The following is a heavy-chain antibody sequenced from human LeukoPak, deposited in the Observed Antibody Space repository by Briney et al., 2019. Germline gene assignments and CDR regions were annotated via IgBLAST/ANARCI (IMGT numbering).Heavy chain of an antibody. CDR1: GLTFSSYW. V-gene: IGHV3-7*03. D-gene: IGHD6-13*01. Sequence: PGGSLTLSCAASGLTFSSYWMSWVRQAPGKGLEWVANIKQDGSEKYYVDSVKGRFTISRDNAKNSLYLQMNSLRAEDTAVYYCARDTYSSSLGYYYYGTDVWGKGTTVTVSS. J-gene: IGHJ6*04. CDR3: ARDTYSSSLGYYYYGTDV. CDR2: IKQDGSEK.